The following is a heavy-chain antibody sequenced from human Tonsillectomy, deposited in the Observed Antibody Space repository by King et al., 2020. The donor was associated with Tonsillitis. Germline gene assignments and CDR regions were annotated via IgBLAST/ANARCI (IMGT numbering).Heavy chain of an antibody. D-gene: IGHD3-3*01. CDR1: GYTFSDYY. CDR3: ARTGWRTPGLGGTIFYYGFDV. Sequence: VQLVESGGEVKKPGASVKVSCKASGYTFSDYYIHWVRQAPGQGPEWMGWINPNSGGTNYAENFEGRVTITRDTSTSTVYMELSSLRSDDTAIFFCARTGWRTPGLGGTIFYYGFDVWGQGTTVTVSS. V-gene: IGHV1-2*02. CDR2: INPNSGGT. J-gene: IGHJ6*02.